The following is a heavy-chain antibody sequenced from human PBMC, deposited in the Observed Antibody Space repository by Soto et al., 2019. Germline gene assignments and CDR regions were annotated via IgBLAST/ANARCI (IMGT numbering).Heavy chain of an antibody. V-gene: IGHV3-7*05. J-gene: IGHJ4*02. CDR2: MNQDGSEK. D-gene: IGHD2-8*02. Sequence: EVRLVESGGGLVQPGGSLRLSCVASGFTFSSYYMTWVRQAPGAGLEWVANMNQDGSEKYYVDSVKGRFIISRDNAEKSLHLEVSSLRADDTAVYYCVRDILAPGSFVYFDYWGQGTLVTVSS. CDR1: GFTFSSYY. CDR3: VRDILAPGSFVYFDY.